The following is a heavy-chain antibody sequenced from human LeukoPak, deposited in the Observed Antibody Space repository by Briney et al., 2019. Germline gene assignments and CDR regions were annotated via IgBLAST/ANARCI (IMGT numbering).Heavy chain of an antibody. CDR3: AKDRGAYYYGSGSYYTL. D-gene: IGHD3-10*01. CDR2: ISWNSGSI. CDR1: GFTFDDYA. J-gene: IGHJ4*02. V-gene: IGHV3-9*01. Sequence: PGRSLRLSCAASGFTFDDYAMHWVRQAPGKGLEWVSGISWNSGSIGYADSVKGRFTISRDNAKNSLYLQMNSLRAEDTALYYCAKDRGAYYYGSGSYYTLWGQGTLVTVSS.